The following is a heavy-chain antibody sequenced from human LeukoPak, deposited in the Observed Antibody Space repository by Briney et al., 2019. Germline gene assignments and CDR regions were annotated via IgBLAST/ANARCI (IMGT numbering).Heavy chain of an antibody. Sequence: SETLSLTCTVSGGSISSYYWSWIRQPPGKGLEWIGYIYYSGSTNYNPSLKSRVTISVDTSKNQFSLKRSSVTAADTAVYYCARLYYYDSSGYYDYWGQGTLVTVSS. D-gene: IGHD3-22*01. CDR2: IYYSGST. CDR3: ARLYYYDSSGYYDY. CDR1: GGSISSYY. J-gene: IGHJ4*02. V-gene: IGHV4-59*12.